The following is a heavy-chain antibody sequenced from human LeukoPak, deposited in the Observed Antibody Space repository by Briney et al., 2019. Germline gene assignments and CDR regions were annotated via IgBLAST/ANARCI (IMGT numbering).Heavy chain of an antibody. CDR1: GGSISTYS. Sequence: PSETLSLTCTVSGGSISTYSWNWIRHPPGQGLEWIGYVNNHGGTYNNPSLKSRVTVSLDMSKNQFSLKLSSATAADTAVYYCAREADGNWFDPWGQGILVTVSS. CDR3: AREADGNWFDP. J-gene: IGHJ5*02. CDR2: VNNHGGT. V-gene: IGHV4-59*01.